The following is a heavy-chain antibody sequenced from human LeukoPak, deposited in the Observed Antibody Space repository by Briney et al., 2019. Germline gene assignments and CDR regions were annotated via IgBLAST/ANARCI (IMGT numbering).Heavy chain of an antibody. Sequence: PGGSLRLSCAASGFTFNSYWMHWVRQASGKGLEWVAFIRYDGRNKYYADSVKGRLTISRDNSKNTLYLQMNSLRAEDTAVYYCAKPQGDIVVVPAAPPYYYYYYYMDVWGKGTTITVSS. V-gene: IGHV3-30*02. D-gene: IGHD2-2*01. CDR2: IRYDGRNK. CDR1: GFTFNSYW. CDR3: AKPQGDIVVVPAAPPYYYYYYYMDV. J-gene: IGHJ6*03.